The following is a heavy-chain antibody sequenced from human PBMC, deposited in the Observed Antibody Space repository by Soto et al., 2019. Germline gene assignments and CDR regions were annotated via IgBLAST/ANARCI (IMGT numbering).Heavy chain of an antibody. Sequence: EVQLVESGGGLVQPGGSLRLSCAASGFTVSSNYMNWVRQAPGKGLEWVSVIYSGGSTYYADSVKGRFTISRDNSKNTLYLQMNSLRAEDTAVYYCARDMRGYSYGTLDYWGQGTLVTVSS. V-gene: IGHV3-66*01. CDR2: IYSGGST. CDR1: GFTVSSNY. CDR3: ARDMRGYSYGTLDY. J-gene: IGHJ4*02. D-gene: IGHD5-18*01.